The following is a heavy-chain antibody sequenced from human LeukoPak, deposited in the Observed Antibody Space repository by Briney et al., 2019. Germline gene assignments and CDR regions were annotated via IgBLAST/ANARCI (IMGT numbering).Heavy chain of an antibody. CDR1: GFTFSSYR. V-gene: IGHV3-30*03. CDR2: ISYDGSNK. CDR3: ARGRSSTRIGRRFDY. J-gene: IGHJ4*02. D-gene: IGHD1/OR15-1a*01. Sequence: GGSLRLSCAASGFTFSSYRMNWVRQAPGKGLEWVAVISYDGSNKYYADSVKGRFTISRDNSKNTLYLQMNSLRAEDTAVYYCARGRSSTRIGRRFDYWGQGTLVTVSS.